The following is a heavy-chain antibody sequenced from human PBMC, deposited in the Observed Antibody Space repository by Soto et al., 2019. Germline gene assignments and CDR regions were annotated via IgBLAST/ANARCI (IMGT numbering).Heavy chain of an antibody. J-gene: IGHJ4*02. V-gene: IGHV3-30-3*01. CDR1: GFTFSSYA. CDR3: ARGLRSSSWPLDY. CDR2: ISYDGSNK. Sequence: QVQLVESGGGVVQPGRSLRLSCAASGFTFSSYAMHWVRQAPGKGLEWVAVISYDGSNKYYADSVKGRFTISRDNSNNTLSLQMNILRAEDTAVYYCARGLRSSSWPLDYWGQGTPVTGSS. D-gene: IGHD6-13*01.